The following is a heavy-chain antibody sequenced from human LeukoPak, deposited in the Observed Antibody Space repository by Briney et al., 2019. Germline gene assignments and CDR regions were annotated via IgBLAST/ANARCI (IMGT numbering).Heavy chain of an antibody. CDR1: GFTFSRYA. CDR2: ISYDANIGSNK. J-gene: IGHJ4*02. D-gene: IGHD3-3*01. V-gene: IGHV3-30-3*01. Sequence: GGSLRLSCATSGFTFSRYAMHWVRQAPGKGLEWVALISYDANIGSNKYYADSVKGRFTISRDNSKNTLYLQMNSLRAGDTAVYYCARDGGYDFWSGYYQDYWGQGTLVTVSS. CDR3: ARDGGYDFWSGYYQDY.